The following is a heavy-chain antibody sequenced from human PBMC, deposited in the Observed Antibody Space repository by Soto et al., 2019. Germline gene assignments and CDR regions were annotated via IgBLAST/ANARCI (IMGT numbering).Heavy chain of an antibody. J-gene: IGHJ6*02. D-gene: IGHD3-3*01. CDR3: ARGYDFWSGYYDPYGMDV. CDR1: GFTFSSYA. Sequence: QVQLVESGGGVVQPGRSLRLSCAASGFTFSSYAMHWVRQAPGKGLEWVAVISYDGSNKNHADTVKGRFTISRDNSKNTLYLQMNSLRAEDTAVYYCARGYDFWSGYYDPYGMDVWGHGTTVTVSS. CDR2: ISYDGSNK. V-gene: IGHV3-30-3*01.